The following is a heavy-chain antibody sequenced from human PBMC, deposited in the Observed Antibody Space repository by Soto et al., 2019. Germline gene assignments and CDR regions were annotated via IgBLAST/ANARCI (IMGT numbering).Heavy chain of an antibody. D-gene: IGHD3-22*01. Sequence: GGSLRLSCAASGFTFSNAWMSWVRQAPGKGLEWIGLIQAKTDGGTTDYAAPVKGRFTISRDDSKNTLYLQMNSLKTEDTAVYHGTTDPSYDSSGFYYGMDVWGQGTTVTVSS. CDR3: TTDPSYDSSGFYYGMDV. CDR1: GFTFSNAW. V-gene: IGHV3-15*01. CDR2: IQAKTDGGTT. J-gene: IGHJ6*02.